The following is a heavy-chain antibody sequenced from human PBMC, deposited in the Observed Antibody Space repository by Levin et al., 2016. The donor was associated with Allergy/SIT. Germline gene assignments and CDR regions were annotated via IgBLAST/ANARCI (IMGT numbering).Heavy chain of an antibody. Sequence: VRQAPGKGLEWVGRIKSKTDGGTTDYAAPVKGRFTISRDDSKNTLYLQMNSLKTEDTAVYYCTTDYDILTGYNQKRDYWGQGTLVTVSS. CDR2: IKSKTDGGTT. J-gene: IGHJ4*02. V-gene: IGHV3-15*01. CDR3: TTDYDILTGYNQKRDY. D-gene: IGHD3-9*01.